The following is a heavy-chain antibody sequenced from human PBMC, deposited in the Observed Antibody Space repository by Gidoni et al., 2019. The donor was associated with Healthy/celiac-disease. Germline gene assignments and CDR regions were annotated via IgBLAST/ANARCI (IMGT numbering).Heavy chain of an antibody. J-gene: IGHJ4*02. CDR3: ARDGEDFDY. CDR1: CGSISSGDYY. D-gene: IGHD3-10*01. Sequence: QVQLQESGPGLVKPSPPLSLTFTVSCGSISSGDYYCSWIRQPPGKGLEWIGYIYYSGSTYYNPSLKSRVNISVDTAKNQFSLKLSSVTAADTAVYYCARDGEDFDYWGQGTLVTVSS. V-gene: IGHV4-30-4*01. CDR2: IYYSGST.